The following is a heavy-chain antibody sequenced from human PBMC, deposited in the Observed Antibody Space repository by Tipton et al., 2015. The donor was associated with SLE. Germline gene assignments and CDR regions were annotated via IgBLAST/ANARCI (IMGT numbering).Heavy chain of an antibody. Sequence: TLSLTCTVSGGPISDYYWSWIRQPPGKGLEWVGYSWYSGGTNYNPSLKSRVAISVDTSKNQFSLNLSSVTAADTAVYYCARGSPFMEWERNWFDPWGQGTLVTVSS. CDR2: SWYSGGT. CDR3: ARGSPFMEWERNWFDP. CDR1: GGPISDYY. J-gene: IGHJ5*02. V-gene: IGHV4-59*12. D-gene: IGHD3-3*01.